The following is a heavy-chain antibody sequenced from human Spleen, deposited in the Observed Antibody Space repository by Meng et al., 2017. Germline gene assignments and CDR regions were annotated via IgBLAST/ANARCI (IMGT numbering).Heavy chain of an antibody. J-gene: IGHJ4*02. CDR3: ARGNCSGGSCYDYFDY. D-gene: IGHD2-15*01. Sequence: QVQRQESGPGLVKPSGTLSLTCTVSGDSISSTNWWSWVRQPPGKGLEWIGEIYHNGSTSYNPSLKSRVTISVDTSKNQFSLKLSSVTAADTAVYYCARGNCSGGSCYDYFDYWGQGTLVTVSS. CDR1: GDSISSTNW. CDR2: IYHNGST. V-gene: IGHV4-4*02.